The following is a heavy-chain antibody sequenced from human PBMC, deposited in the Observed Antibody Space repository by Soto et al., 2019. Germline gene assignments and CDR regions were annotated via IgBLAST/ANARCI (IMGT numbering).Heavy chain of an antibody. J-gene: IGHJ5*02. CDR1: GFTFSSYW. CDR2: IKSDGSIT. Sequence: EVQLVESGGGLVQPGGSLRLSCAASGFTFSSYWMHWVRQAPGKGLMWVSRIKSDGSITSYADSVKGRFTISRDNAKNTVYLQMNSLRAEDTAVYYCARNAEGSGSYSWFDPWCQGTLVTASS. V-gene: IGHV3-74*01. D-gene: IGHD3-10*01. CDR3: ARNAEGSGSYSWFDP.